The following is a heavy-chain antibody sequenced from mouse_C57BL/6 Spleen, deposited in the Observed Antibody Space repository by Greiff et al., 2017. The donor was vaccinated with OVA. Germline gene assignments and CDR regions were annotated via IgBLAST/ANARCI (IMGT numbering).Heavy chain of an antibody. J-gene: IGHJ2*01. CDR2: ISSGSSTI. Sequence: EVKLVESGGGLVKPGGSLKLSCAASGFTFSDYGMHWVRQAPEKGLEWVAYISSGSSTIYYADTVKGRFTISRDNVKNTLFLQMTSLRSEDTAMYYCARGAYKWYYFDYWGQGTTLTVSS. CDR1: GFTFSDYG. V-gene: IGHV5-17*01. D-gene: IGHD1-3*01. CDR3: ARGAYKWYYFDY.